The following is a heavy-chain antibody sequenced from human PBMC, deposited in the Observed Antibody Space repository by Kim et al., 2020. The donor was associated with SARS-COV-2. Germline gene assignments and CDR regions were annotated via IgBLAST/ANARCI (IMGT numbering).Heavy chain of an antibody. D-gene: IGHD6-13*01. CDR3: ARLGSSSWNFDY. J-gene: IGHJ4*02. Sequence: KYYVESVRGRFTISRDNAQNSLYLQMNSLRAEDTAVYYCARLGSSSWNFDYWGQGTLVTVSS. V-gene: IGHV3-7*04. CDR2: K.